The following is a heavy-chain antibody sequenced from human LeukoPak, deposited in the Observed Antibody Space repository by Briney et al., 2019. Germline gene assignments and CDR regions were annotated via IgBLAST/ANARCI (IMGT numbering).Heavy chain of an antibody. CDR1: GYTFTGSY. J-gene: IGHJ3*02. V-gene: IGHV1-2*06. D-gene: IGHD2-15*01. CDR3: AKVREVGTNIEVVVVDISGAFGM. CDR2: INPNSGDT. Sequence: ASVKVSCKASGYTFTGSYINWVRQAPGQRLEWMGRINPNSGDTNVAQKFQGRVTLTRDTSISTSYMELSSLRSDDTAVYFCAKVREVGTNIEVVVVDISGAFGMWGQGTKVTVSS.